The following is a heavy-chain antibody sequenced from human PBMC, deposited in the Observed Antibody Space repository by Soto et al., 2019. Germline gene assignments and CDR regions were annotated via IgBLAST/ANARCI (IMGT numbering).Heavy chain of an antibody. Sequence: ASVKVSCKASGYTFTGYYMHWVRQAPGQGPEWMGWINPNSGGTNYAQKFQGRVTMTRDTSISTAYMELSRLRSDDTAVYYCARFAGSSSGRVSPWGQGTLVTVSS. J-gene: IGHJ5*02. CDR1: GYTFTGYY. CDR2: INPNSGGT. V-gene: IGHV1-2*02. CDR3: ARFAGSSSGRVSP. D-gene: IGHD6-6*01.